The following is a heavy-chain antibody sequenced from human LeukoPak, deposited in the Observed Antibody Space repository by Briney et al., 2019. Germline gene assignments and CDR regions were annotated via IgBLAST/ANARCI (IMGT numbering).Heavy chain of an antibody. V-gene: IGHV4-39*07. D-gene: IGHD3-10*01. CDR2: IFTSGST. CDR1: GGSISSSSYY. Sequence: ASETLSLTCTVSGGSISSSSYYWGWIRQPPGKGLEWIGSIFTSGSTNYNPSLKSRVTMSVDASKNQFSLKLSSVTAGDTAVYYCARVRRAGINYYYMDVWGKGTTVTISS. J-gene: IGHJ6*03. CDR3: ARVRRAGINYYYMDV.